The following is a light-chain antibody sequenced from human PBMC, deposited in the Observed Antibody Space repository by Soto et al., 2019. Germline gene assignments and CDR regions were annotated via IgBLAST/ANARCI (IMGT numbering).Light chain of an antibody. CDR3: AAWDDSLSGYV. V-gene: IGLV1-44*01. CDR1: SSNIGTNA. CDR2: NNN. J-gene: IGLJ1*01. Sequence: QSALTQPRSASGTPGQRVTISCSGGSSNIGTNAVNWYQQLPGTAPKLLIYNNNQRPSGVPDRFSGSKSGTSASLAISGLQSEDEADYYCAAWDDSLSGYVFGTGTKVTVL.